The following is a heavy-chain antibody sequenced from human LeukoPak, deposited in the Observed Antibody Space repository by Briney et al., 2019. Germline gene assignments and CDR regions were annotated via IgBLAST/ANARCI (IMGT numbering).Heavy chain of an antibody. V-gene: IGHV3-48*03. CDR1: GVDLSTYE. CDR2: ITISGHTK. J-gene: IGHJ5*02. CDR3: ARGDPHADL. Sequence: GGSLRLSCAASGVDLSTYEMHWVRQAPGKGLEWIADITISGHTKNYADSVKGRFTISRDNARTSLYLQMNSLRVEDTGVYYCARGDPHADLWGQGTLVTVSS.